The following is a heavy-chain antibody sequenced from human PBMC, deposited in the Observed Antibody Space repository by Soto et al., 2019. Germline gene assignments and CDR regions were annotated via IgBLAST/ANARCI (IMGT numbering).Heavy chain of an antibody. V-gene: IGHV3-23*01. D-gene: IGHD3-22*01. CDR1: GFTFSSYA. Sequence: GGSLRLSCAASGFTFSSYAMSWVRQAPGKGLEWVSGISVSGTSTYYADSVKGRFTISRDNSKNTLYLQINSLRADDTAVYYCAKGGGYYEGWGLYYFDYWGQGTLVTVSS. CDR2: ISVSGTST. CDR3: AKGGGYYEGWGLYYFDY. J-gene: IGHJ4*02.